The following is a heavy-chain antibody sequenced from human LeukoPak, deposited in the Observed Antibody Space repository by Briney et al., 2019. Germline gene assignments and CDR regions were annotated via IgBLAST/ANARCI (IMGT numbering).Heavy chain of an antibody. V-gene: IGHV4-31*03. CDR1: GGSISSGGYY. CDR2: IYYSGST. D-gene: IGHD4-17*01. J-gene: IGHJ4*02. Sequence: PSQTLSLTCTVSGGSISSGGYYWSWIRQHPGKGLEWIGYIYYSGSTYYNPSLKSRVTISVDTSKNQFSLKLSSVTAADTAVYYCARSAYGDFMYYLDYWGQGTLVTVSS. CDR3: ARSAYGDFMYYLDY.